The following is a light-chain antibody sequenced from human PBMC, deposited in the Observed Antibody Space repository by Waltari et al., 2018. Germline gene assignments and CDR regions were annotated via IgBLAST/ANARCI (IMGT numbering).Light chain of an antibody. CDR1: SSDVGTYNV. J-gene: IGLJ3*02. CDR2: EDT. V-gene: IGLV2-23*01. CDR3: CSYGGSNTPKV. Sequence: QSALTQPASLSGSPGPSITMSSTGPSSDVGTYNVVSWYQQHPGKAPKLMIYEDTRRPSGVSNRFSGSKSGNTASLTISGLQPEDEADYYCCSYGGSNTPKVFGGGTKLTVL.